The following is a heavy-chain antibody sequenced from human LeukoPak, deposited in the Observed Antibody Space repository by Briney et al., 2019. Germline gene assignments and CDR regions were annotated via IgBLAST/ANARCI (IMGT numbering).Heavy chain of an antibody. D-gene: IGHD3-16*01. J-gene: IGHJ6*02. CDR2: ISWNSGSI. V-gene: IGHV3-9*01. CDR3: AKDMRGDYYYGMDV. CDR1: GFTFDDYA. Sequence: GGSLRLSCAASGFTFDDYAMHWVRQAPGKGLEWVSGISWNSGSIGYADSVKGRLTISRDNAKNSLYLQMNSLRAEDTALYYCAKDMRGDYYYGMDVWGQGTTVTVSS.